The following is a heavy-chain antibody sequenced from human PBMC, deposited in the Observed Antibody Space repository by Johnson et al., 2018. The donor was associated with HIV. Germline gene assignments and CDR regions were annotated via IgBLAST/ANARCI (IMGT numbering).Heavy chain of an antibody. V-gene: IGHV3-11*05. CDR3: AKTSRGSSWFDAFDV. CDR2: ISSSGDT. CDR1: GFKCDDNY. Sequence: QVLLVESGGALVKPGGSLRLSCAASGFKCDDNYMAWIRQSPGKGLEWFSYISSSGDTYYPGSVKGRFTISRDNSKNTLFLQLNSLRAEDTAVYYCAKTSRGSSWFDAFDVWGQGTMVTVSS. J-gene: IGHJ3*01. D-gene: IGHD6-13*01.